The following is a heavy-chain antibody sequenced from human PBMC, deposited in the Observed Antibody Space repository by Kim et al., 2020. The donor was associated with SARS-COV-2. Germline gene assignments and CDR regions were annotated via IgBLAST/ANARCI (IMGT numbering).Heavy chain of an antibody. CDR2: NSGGGGRT. CDR3: AKAQPRISGWYVLEA. J-gene: IGHJ5*02. Sequence: GGSLRLSCGASGFTVNNFAMSWVRQAPGKGLEWVSTNSGGGGRTYYADSVKGRFTISRDNSKNTVSLQMNSVRAEDTAVYYCAKAQPRISGWYVLEAWGQGTLVTVSA. V-gene: IGHV3-23*01. D-gene: IGHD6-19*01. CDR1: GFTVNNFA.